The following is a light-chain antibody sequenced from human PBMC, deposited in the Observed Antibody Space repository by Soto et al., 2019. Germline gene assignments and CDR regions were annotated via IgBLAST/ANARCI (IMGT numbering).Light chain of an antibody. CDR3: SSYTSRTTLII. J-gene: IGLJ2*01. Sequence: QSALTQPASVSGSPGQSITISCSGTDNDIGPYNYVTWYQQHPGKVPKLIIYDVNNRPSGVSNRFSGSKSGNTASLTISGLQAEDEADYYCSSYTSRTTLIIFGGGTELTAL. CDR2: DVN. V-gene: IGLV2-14*01. CDR1: DNDIGPYNY.